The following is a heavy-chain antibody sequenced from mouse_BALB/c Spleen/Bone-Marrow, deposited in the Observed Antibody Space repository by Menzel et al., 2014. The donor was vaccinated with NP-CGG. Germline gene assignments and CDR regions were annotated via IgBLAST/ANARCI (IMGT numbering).Heavy chain of an antibody. Sequence: VQLKESGGNLVKPGGSLKLSCAASGFTFSDYYMYWVRQTPEKRLEWVATISDGGSYTYYPDSVKGRFTISRDNAKNSLYLQMNSLKSEDSATYYCARGGAHYYGRGFTYWGQGTLVTVSA. CDR3: ARGGAHYYGRGFTY. CDR2: ISDGGSYT. V-gene: IGHV5-4*02. CDR1: GFTFSDYY. D-gene: IGHD1-1*01. J-gene: IGHJ3*01.